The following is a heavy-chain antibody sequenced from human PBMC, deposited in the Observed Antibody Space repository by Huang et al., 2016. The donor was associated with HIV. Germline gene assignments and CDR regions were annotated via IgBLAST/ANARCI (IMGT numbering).Heavy chain of an antibody. D-gene: IGHD4-17*01. Sequence: QVTLRESGPALVKPTQTLTLTCSFSGFSLSTSGMCVGWIRQPPGKALEWLALINWADGKFDRTPLRPRLTIANDTSNNQVCLTMTDMDSVDTATYYCARMTTASNWFDPWGQGTLVTVSS. CDR2: INWADGK. CDR1: GFSLSTSGMC. V-gene: IGHV2-70*01. J-gene: IGHJ5*02. CDR3: ARMTTASNWFDP.